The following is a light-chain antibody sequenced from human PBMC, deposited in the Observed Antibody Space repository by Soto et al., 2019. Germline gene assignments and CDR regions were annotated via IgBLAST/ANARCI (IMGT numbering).Light chain of an antibody. CDR1: SIDVGSYNL. J-gene: IGLJ1*01. V-gene: IGLV2-23*02. CDR2: EVS. CDR3: CSYAGSSGYV. Sequence: QSVLTQPSSVSGSPGQSITISYTGTSIDVGSYNLVSWYQQHPGKAPKLMIYEVSKRPSGVSNRFSGSKSGNTASLTISGLQAEDEADYYCCSYAGSSGYVFGTGTKVTGL.